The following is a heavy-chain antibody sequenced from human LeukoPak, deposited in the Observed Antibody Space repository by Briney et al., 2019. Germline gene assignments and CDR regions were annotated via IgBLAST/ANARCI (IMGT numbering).Heavy chain of an antibody. CDR1: GFTFSDYY. CDR3: ATVGYCSCGRCYYFAY. CDR2: ITTSSSST. D-gene: IGHD2-15*01. V-gene: IGHV3-11*06. Sequence: SGGSLRLSCAASGFTFSDYYMTWIRQAPGKGLEWVSYITTSSSSTDYADSVKGRFTISRDNAKNSLFLQMDSLRAEDTALYYCATVGYCSCGRCYYFAYWGQGILVTVSS. J-gene: IGHJ4*02.